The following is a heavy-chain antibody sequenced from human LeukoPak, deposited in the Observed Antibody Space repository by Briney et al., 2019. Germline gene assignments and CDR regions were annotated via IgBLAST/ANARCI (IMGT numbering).Heavy chain of an antibody. CDR3: ARLMFLWPPIYFNY. V-gene: IGHV3-7*01. Sequence: GGSLRLSCAASGSSFSTYWMSWVRQAPGKGLEWVANINQEGSETFYVDSVKGRFTISRDNARNSVYLQMNSLRVEDTAVYYCARLMFLWPPIYFNYWGQGALVTVSS. CDR2: INQEGSET. J-gene: IGHJ4*02. CDR1: GSSFSTYW. D-gene: IGHD2-8*01.